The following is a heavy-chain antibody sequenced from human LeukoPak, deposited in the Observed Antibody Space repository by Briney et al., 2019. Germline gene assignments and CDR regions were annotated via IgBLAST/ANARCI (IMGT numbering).Heavy chain of an antibody. CDR2: IIPIFGTA. CDR3: AGWYRSGVSWFDP. V-gene: IGHV1-69*05. J-gene: IGHJ5*02. Sequence: SVKVSCKASGGTFSSYAISWVRQAPGQGLEWMGGIIPIFGTANYAQKLQGRVTMTTDTSTSTAYMELRSLRSDDTAVYYCAGWYRSGVSWFDPWGQGTLVTVSS. CDR1: GGTFSSYA. D-gene: IGHD6-19*01.